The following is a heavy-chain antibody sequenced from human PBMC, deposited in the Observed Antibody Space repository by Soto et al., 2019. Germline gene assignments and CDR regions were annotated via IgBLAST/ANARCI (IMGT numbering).Heavy chain of an antibody. CDR2: TSYDGSNN. CDR3: ARWGTTGGLDV. J-gene: IGHJ4*02. Sequence: QVQLVESGGGVVQPGTSLRLSCVGSGVTFRSYVIHWVRQAPGKGLEWVALTSYDGSNNFYGDSVKGRFTISRHNSRHTVELQMDSLRFEDTALYYCARWGTTGGLDVWGQGTLVSVSS. D-gene: IGHD3-16*01. CDR1: GVTFRSYV. V-gene: IGHV3-33*05.